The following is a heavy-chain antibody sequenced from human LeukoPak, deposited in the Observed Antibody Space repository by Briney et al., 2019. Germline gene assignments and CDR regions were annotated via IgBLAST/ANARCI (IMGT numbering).Heavy chain of an antibody. CDR2: ISSTSNTI. Sequence: PGGSLRLSCAASGFIFSNYSMNWVRQAPGKGLEWVSWISSTSNTIYYADSVKGRFTISRDNAKSSLDLQMNSLRDEDTAVYYCARPSRSTGPAYWGQGTLVTVSS. CDR1: GFIFSNYS. V-gene: IGHV3-48*02. D-gene: IGHD2-2*01. J-gene: IGHJ4*02. CDR3: ARPSRSTGPAY.